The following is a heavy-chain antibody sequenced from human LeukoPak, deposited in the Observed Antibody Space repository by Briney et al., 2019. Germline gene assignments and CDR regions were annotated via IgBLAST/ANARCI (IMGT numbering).Heavy chain of an antibody. CDR3: ARADDCTNGVCDAFDI. D-gene: IGHD2-8*01. CDR1: GGSISSYY. CDR2: IYYSGST. J-gene: IGHJ3*02. Sequence: SETLSLTCTVSGGSISSYYWSWIRQPPGKGLEWIGYIYYSGSTNYNPSLKSRVTMSVDTSEIQFSLKLNSVTAADTAVYYCARADDCTNGVCDAFDIWGQGTMVTVSS. V-gene: IGHV4-59*12.